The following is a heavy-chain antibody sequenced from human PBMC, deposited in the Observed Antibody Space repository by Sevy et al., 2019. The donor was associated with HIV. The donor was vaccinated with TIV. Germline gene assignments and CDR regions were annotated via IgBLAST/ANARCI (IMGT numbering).Heavy chain of an antibody. Sequence: GGSLRLSCAASGFSFSSYWMHWVRQVPGKGLVWVSRINSDGTTTGEADSVKGRFTISRDNAKNTLYLQMNNLGAEETAVYYCVREGVGGFGYAFDKWGQGILVTVSS. CDR3: VREGVGGFGYAFDK. V-gene: IGHV3-74*01. J-gene: IGHJ4*02. CDR2: INSDGTTT. D-gene: IGHD3-16*01. CDR1: GFSFSSYW.